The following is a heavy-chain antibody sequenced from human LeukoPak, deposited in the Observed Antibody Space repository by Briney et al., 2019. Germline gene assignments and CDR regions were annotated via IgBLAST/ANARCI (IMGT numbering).Heavy chain of an antibody. J-gene: IGHJ5*02. D-gene: IGHD6-19*01. V-gene: IGHV4-39*07. Sequence: SETLSLTCTVSGDSISSSYYWGWIRQPPGKGLEWIGSIYYSGSTNYNPSLKSRVTISVDTSKNQFSLELSSVTAADTAVYYCARASMDSSGWLLRSAWFDPWGQGTLVTVSS. CDR1: GDSISSSYY. CDR3: ARASMDSSGWLLRSAWFDP. CDR2: IYYSGST.